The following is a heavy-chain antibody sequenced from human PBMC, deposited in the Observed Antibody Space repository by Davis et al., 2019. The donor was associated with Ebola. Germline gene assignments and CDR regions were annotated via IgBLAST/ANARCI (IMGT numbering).Heavy chain of an antibody. CDR2: ISYDGSSK. J-gene: IGHJ4*02. CDR1: GFTFSSYW. V-gene: IGHV3-30-3*01. CDR3: ARATHMDY. Sequence: GGSLRLSCAASGFTFSSYWMHWVRQAPGKGLEWVAVISYDGSSKYYADSVKGRFTISRDNSKNTLYLQMNSLRAEDTAVYYCARATHMDYWGQGTLVTVSS. D-gene: IGHD2-21*01.